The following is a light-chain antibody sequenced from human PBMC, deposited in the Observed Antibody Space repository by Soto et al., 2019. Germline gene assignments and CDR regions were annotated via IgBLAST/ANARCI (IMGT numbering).Light chain of an antibody. CDR2: GAS. CDR1: QTVLYNSNNKNH. Sequence: DFVMTQAPDSLAVSLGERATINCESSQTVLYNSNNKNHLGWFQQKPGHPPKLLIYGASTRASGVPDRFSGSGSGTDFTLTISSLQAEDEAVYYCQQYYSIPFTFGQGTKLEIK. V-gene: IGKV4-1*01. J-gene: IGKJ2*01. CDR3: QQYYSIPFT.